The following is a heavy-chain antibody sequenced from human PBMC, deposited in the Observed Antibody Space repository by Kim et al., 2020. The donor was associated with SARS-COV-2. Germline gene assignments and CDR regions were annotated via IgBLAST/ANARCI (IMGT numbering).Heavy chain of an antibody. CDR2: IYPGDSDT. D-gene: IGHD1-26*01. J-gene: IGHJ2*01. Sequence: GESLKISCKGSGYSFPSYWIGWVRQMPGKGLEWMGIIYPGDSDTRYSPSFQGQVTISADKSISTAYLQWSSLKASDTAMYYCAKGSDSGSYYWYFDLWGRGTLVTVSS. CDR3: AKGSDSGSYYWYFDL. V-gene: IGHV5-51*01. CDR1: GYSFPSYW.